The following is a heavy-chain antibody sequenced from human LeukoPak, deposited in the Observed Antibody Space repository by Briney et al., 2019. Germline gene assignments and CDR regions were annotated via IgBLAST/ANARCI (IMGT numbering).Heavy chain of an antibody. CDR2: IYYSGNT. V-gene: IGHV4-39*01. J-gene: IGHJ5*02. Sequence: SETLSLTCTVSGDSISTSNSYWGWIRQPSGKGLEWIGSIYYSGNTYYNASLKSRVTISVDTSKNQFSLKLSSVTAADTAAYYCARHWAAAGSNWFDPWGQGTLVTVSS. D-gene: IGHD6-13*01. CDR3: ARHWAAAGSNWFDP. CDR1: GDSISTSNSY.